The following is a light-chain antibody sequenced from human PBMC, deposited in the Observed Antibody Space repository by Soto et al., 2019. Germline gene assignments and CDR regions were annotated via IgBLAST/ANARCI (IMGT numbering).Light chain of an antibody. CDR1: KNDIGSSDY. CDR3: SSSTSSNTLV. CDR2: GVS. V-gene: IGLV2-14*01. J-gene: IGLJ3*02. Sequence: QSVLTQPASVSASPGQSITISCTGGKNDIGSSDYVSWYQQHPGKAPKLIIYGVSNRPPGTSDRFSGSKSGNTASLTISGLQSDDEADYYCSSSTSSNTLVFGGGTKVTV.